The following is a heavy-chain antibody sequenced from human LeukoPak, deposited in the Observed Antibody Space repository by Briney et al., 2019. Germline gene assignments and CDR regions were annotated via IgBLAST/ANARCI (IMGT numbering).Heavy chain of an antibody. CDR1: GFTFSSYG. J-gene: IGHJ4*02. CDR2: IRSDGSNN. Sequence: GGSLRLSCAASGFTFSSYGMHWVRQAPGKGLEWAAFIRSDGSNNYYAGSVEGRFTTSRDNYKNTLYLQMNSLRAEDTAVYYCAKVGYCSGGSCYYFDYWGQGTLVTVSS. CDR3: AKVGYCSGGSCYYFDY. V-gene: IGHV3-30*02. D-gene: IGHD2-15*01.